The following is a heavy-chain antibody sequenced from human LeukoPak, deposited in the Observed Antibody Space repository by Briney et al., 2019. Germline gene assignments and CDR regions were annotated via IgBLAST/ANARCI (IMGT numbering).Heavy chain of an antibody. J-gene: IGHJ6*03. CDR1: GCIFSSYS. V-gene: IGHV3-48*01. CDR3: ARIGDYSKYVVDYYMDV. Sequence: QPGGSLRLSCAASGCIFSSYSMNWVRQAPGKGLEWVSYISSGSDTIYYADSVKGRFTLSRDNAKNSLYLQMNSLRAEDTAVYYCARIGDYSKYVVDYYMDVWGKGTTVTVSS. CDR2: ISSGSDTI. D-gene: IGHD4-11*01.